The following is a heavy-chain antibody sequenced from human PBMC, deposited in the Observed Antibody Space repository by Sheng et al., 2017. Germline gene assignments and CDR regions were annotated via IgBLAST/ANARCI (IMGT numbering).Heavy chain of an antibody. CDR1: GFTVSINY. D-gene: IGHD3-10*01. V-gene: IGHV3-66*01. Sequence: EVQLVESGGGLVQPGGSLRLSCAASGFTVSINYMSWVRQAPGKGLEWVSVIHSDGSTYYADSVKGRFTISRDNSKSTLYLQMNSLRAEDTAVYYCARSIGAMSTINYYWGQGTLVTVSS. J-gene: IGHJ4*02. CDR2: IHSDGST. CDR3: ARSIGAMSTINYY.